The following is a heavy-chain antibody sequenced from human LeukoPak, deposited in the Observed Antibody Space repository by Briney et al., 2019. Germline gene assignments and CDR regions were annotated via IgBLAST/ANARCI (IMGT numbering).Heavy chain of an antibody. V-gene: IGHV3-23*01. CDR3: ARVLWLYSSSWILGGFDI. J-gene: IGHJ3*02. Sequence: GGSLRLSCAASGVTFSSYAMSWVRQAPGKGLEWVSSISSRGVATYYADSVKGRFTISRDNSKDTLCLQMNGLRAEDTALYYCARVLWLYSSSWILGGFDIWGQGTMVTVSS. D-gene: IGHD6-13*01. CDR1: GVTFSSYA. CDR2: ISSRGVAT.